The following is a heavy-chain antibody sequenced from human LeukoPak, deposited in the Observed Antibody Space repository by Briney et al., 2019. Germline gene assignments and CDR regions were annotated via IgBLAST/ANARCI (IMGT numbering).Heavy chain of an antibody. Sequence: GGSLRLSCAASGFTVTSNYMSWVRQAPGKGLEWVSIIYSDGSTYYADSVKGRFTISRDNSKNTLYLQMNSLRAEDTAVYYCAKGALGRGSGSYYIYYYYYMDVWGKGTTVTVSS. CDR2: IYSDGST. CDR3: AKGALGRGSGSYYIYYYYYMDV. D-gene: IGHD3-10*01. V-gene: IGHV3-53*01. CDR1: GFTVTSNY. J-gene: IGHJ6*03.